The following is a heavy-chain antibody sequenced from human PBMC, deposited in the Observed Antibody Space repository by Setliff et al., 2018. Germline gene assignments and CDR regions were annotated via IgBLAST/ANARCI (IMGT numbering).Heavy chain of an antibody. J-gene: IGHJ4*02. CDR3: ARAPPPWLQSLGGDY. V-gene: IGHV4-38-2*01. CDR2: IYHGGNI. Sequence: SETLSLTCDVSSYPISRGYYWGWIRQAPGKGLEFIGSIYHGGNIVYNPSLERRVAISADTSKNQFSLTLTSVTAADTAVYYCARAPPPWLQSLGGDYWGQGTLVTVSS. D-gene: IGHD5-12*01. CDR1: SYPISRGYY.